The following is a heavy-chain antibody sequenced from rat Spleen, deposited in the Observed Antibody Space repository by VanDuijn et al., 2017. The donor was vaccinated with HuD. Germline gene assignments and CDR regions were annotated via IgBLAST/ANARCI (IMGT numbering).Heavy chain of an antibody. V-gene: IGHV5-31*01. CDR1: GFTFNNYW. CDR3: TRLIRGTDYFDY. D-gene: IGHD4-3*01. J-gene: IGHJ2*01. CDR2: ITNTGGST. Sequence: EVQLVESGGGLVQPGRSLKLSCVASGFTFNNYWMTWIRQAPGKGLEWVASITNTGGSTYYPDSVKGRFTISRDNAKSTLYLQMNILRSEYTATYYCTRLIRGTDYFDYWGQGVMVTVSS.